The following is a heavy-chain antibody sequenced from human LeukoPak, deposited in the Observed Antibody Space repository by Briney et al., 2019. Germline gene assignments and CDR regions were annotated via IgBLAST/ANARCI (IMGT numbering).Heavy chain of an antibody. CDR3: ARAEPAMVRGVIPPTN. Sequence: AGSLRVSCTVSGYTFTGYYMHWVPGAPGQGLEGRGWMNPNSGVATYAQKCQCRVAMTSDKSISTPYMQLSRLRSDDTPVYYCARAEPAMVRGVIPPTNWGQGPLVPVPS. V-gene: IGHV1-2*02. CDR1: GYTFTGYY. D-gene: IGHD3-10*01. CDR2: MNPNSGVA. J-gene: IGHJ4*02.